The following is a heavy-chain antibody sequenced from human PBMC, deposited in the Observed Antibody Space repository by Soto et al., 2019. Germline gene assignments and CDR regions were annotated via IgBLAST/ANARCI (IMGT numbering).Heavy chain of an antibody. CDR3: VRDGGRQQMKRRGWYDP. V-gene: IGHV4-31*03. CDR2: ISYSGHT. D-gene: IGHD2-15*01. CDR1: GVSITSGYYY. Sequence: QVQLQESGPGLVKPSQTLSLTCTVSGVSITSGYYYWAWFRQQPGRGLEWIGYISYSGHTWYNPCLESRLTISRDTSKNQFYLNLSSMTAADPAVYYCVRDGGRQQMKRRGWYDPWGQGILVTVSS. J-gene: IGHJ5*02.